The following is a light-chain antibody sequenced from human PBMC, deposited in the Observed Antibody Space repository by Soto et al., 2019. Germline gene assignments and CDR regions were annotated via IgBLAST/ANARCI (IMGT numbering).Light chain of an antibody. CDR2: DAS. J-gene: IGKJ3*01. CDR1: QDISNY. CDR3: QQYDNLPFA. V-gene: IGKV1-33*01. Sequence: DIQMPQSPYSLSASVGDRVTITCQASQDISNYLNWYQQKPGKAPNLLNYDASNIETGVPSRFIGSESGTDSAFTISSLQPEDIATYYCQQYDNLPFAFGPGTKVDIK.